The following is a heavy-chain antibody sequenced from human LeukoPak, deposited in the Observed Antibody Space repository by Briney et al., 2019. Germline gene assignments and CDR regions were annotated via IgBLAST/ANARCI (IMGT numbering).Heavy chain of an antibody. CDR3: ARVPPRRHRYYYYMDV. CDR2: MNPNSGNT. V-gene: IGHV1-8*01. CDR1: GYTFTSYD. Sequence: EASVKVSRKASGYTFTSYDINWVRQATGQGLEWMGWMNPNSGNTGYAQKFQGRVTMTRNTSISTAYMELSSLRSEDTAVYYCARVPPRRHRYYYYMDVWGKGTTVTVSS. J-gene: IGHJ6*03.